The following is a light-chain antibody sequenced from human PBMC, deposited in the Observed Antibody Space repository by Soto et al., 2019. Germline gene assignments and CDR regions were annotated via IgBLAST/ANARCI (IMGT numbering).Light chain of an antibody. J-gene: IGKJ3*01. V-gene: IGKV3-15*01. CDR3: QQYNNWGT. Sequence: EIGMTQSPATLSVSPGERATPSCRASQSVSSNLAWYQQKPGPAPRLLIYGASTRATGIPARFSGSGSGTEFTLTISSLQSEDFAVYYCQQYNNWGTFGPGTKVDIK. CDR2: GAS. CDR1: QSVSSN.